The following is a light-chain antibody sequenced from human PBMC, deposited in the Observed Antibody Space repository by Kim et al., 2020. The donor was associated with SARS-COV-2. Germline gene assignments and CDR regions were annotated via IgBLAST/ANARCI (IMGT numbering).Light chain of an antibody. Sequence: QLVLNQSPSSSASLGASVKLTCTLTSGHNNYAIAWHQNRPEKGPRYLMKVKSDGGHTRGDDVPDRFSASSSGAVRYLTISNLRSDDEAEYYCQTWATGLVFGRGTQLTVL. J-gene: IGLJ3*02. V-gene: IGLV4-69*01. CDR2: VKSDGGH. CDR1: SGHNNYA. CDR3: QTWATGLV.